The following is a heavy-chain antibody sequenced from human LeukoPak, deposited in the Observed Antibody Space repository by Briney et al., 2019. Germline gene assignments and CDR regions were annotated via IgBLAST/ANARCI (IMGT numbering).Heavy chain of an antibody. CDR2: ISGSGGST. CDR3: AKNSGGTCYSHLDY. Sequence: PGGSLRLSCAASGFTFSSYGMTWVRQAPGKGLEWVSGISGSGGSTYYEDSVKGRFTISRDNSKNTLYLQMNSLGAEDTAVYYCAKNSGGTCYSHLDYWGQGTLVTVSS. V-gene: IGHV3-23*01. CDR1: GFTFSSYG. J-gene: IGHJ4*02. D-gene: IGHD2-15*01.